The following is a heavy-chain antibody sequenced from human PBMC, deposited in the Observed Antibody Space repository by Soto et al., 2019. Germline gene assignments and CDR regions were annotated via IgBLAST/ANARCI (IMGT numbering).Heavy chain of an antibody. D-gene: IGHD4-17*01. CDR2: ISNDGSNK. V-gene: IGHV3-30-3*01. CDR3: ARGLRWGLFDY. Sequence: GGSLRLSCAASGFSFSTYAMYWVRQSPDKGLEWVAVISNDGSNKYYADSVKGRFTISRDNAKNTLYLQMNSLRAEDTAVYYCARGLRWGLFDYWGPGTLVTVSS. CDR1: GFSFSTYA. J-gene: IGHJ4*02.